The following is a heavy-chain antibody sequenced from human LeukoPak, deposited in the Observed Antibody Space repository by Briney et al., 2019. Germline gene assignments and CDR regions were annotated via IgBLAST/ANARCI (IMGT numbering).Heavy chain of an antibody. CDR3: ARSDSSSFEAEYFQH. D-gene: IGHD6-6*01. CDR2: ISTYNGNT. CDR1: GYTFTSYG. J-gene: IGHJ1*01. V-gene: IGHV1-18*01. Sequence: GASVKVSCKASGYTFTSYGIFWVRQAPGQGLEWMGWISTYNGNTNYAQKLQGRDTMTTDTSTSTAYMELRSLRSDDTAVYYCARSDSSSFEAEYFQHWGQGTLVTVSS.